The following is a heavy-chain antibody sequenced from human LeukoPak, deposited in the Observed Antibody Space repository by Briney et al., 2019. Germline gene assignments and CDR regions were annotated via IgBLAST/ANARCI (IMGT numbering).Heavy chain of an antibody. D-gene: IGHD1-14*01. Sequence: GGSLRLSCAASGFSFSSYAMSWVRQAPGKGLEWVSAISGSGGSTYYADSVKGRFTISRDNSKNTLYLQMNSLRAEDTAVYYCAKAPGDFFNFDYWGQGTLVTVSS. V-gene: IGHV3-23*01. CDR2: ISGSGGST. CDR1: GFSFSSYA. CDR3: AKAPGDFFNFDY. J-gene: IGHJ4*02.